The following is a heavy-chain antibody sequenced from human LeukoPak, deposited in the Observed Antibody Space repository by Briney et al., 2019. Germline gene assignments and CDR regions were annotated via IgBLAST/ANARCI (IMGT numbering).Heavy chain of an antibody. CDR3: ARDRCSGGNCYSDY. V-gene: IGHV4-59*01. CDR1: GGSISSYY. Sequence: KSSETLSLTCTVSGGSISSYYWNWIRQPPGKGLEWIGYIHYSGSTNYNPSLKSRVIISVDTSKNQFSLRLSSVTAAVTAVYYCARDRCSGGNCYSDYWGQGTLVTVSS. D-gene: IGHD2-15*01. CDR2: IHYSGST. J-gene: IGHJ4*02.